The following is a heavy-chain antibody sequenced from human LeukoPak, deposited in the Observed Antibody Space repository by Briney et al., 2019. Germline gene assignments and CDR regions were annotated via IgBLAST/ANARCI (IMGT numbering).Heavy chain of an antibody. CDR2: IKQDGSEK. Sequence: GGSLRLSCAASGFTFSSYWMSWVRQAPGKGLEWVANIKQDGSEKYYVDSVKGRFTISRDNAKNTLYLQMNSLRAEDTAVYYCAKDPSSSGVVTRFDYWGQGTLVTVSS. D-gene: IGHD3-3*01. V-gene: IGHV3-7*03. CDR1: GFTFSSYW. CDR3: AKDPSSSGVVTRFDY. J-gene: IGHJ4*02.